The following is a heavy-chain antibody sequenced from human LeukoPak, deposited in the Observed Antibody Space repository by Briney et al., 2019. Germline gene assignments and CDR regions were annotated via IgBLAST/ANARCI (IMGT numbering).Heavy chain of an antibody. CDR1: GYSISSGYY. Sequence: SETLSLTCTVSGYSISSGYYWGWIRQPPGKGLEWIGSIYHSGSTYYNPSLKSRVTISVDTSKNQFSLKLSSVTAADTAVYYCARTTYYDFWSGSWGWFDPWGQGTLATVSS. CDR2: IYHSGST. V-gene: IGHV4-38-2*02. CDR3: ARTTYYDFWSGSWGWFDP. D-gene: IGHD3-3*01. J-gene: IGHJ5*02.